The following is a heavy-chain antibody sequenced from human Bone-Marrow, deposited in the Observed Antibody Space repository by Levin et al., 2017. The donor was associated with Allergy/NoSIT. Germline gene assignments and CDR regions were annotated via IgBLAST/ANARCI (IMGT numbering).Heavy chain of an antibody. D-gene: IGHD3-3*01. CDR2: IRGSGGST. CDR1: GFTFSNYA. J-gene: IGHJ5*01. V-gene: IGHV3-23*01. Sequence: GGSLRLSCAASGFTFSNYALSWVRQGPGKGLEWVSGIRGSGGSTYYADSVNGRFTISRDNSNNTLNLQMNNLRAEDTATYYCAKAHYDFWLGPRGWFDSWGQGTLVTVSS. CDR3: AKAHYDFWLGPRGWFDS.